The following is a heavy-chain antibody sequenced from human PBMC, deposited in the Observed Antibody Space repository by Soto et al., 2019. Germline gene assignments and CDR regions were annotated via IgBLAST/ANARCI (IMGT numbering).Heavy chain of an antibody. V-gene: IGHV3-30-3*01. Sequence: QVQLVESGGGVVQPGRSLRLSCAASGFTFSSYAMHWVRQAPGKGLEWVAVISYDGSNKYYADSVKGRFTISRDSSKNTLYLQMNSLRAEDTAVYYCARVTGSLRTGAFDIWGQGTMVTVSS. CDR1: GFTFSSYA. J-gene: IGHJ3*02. D-gene: IGHD2-15*01. CDR2: ISYDGSNK. CDR3: ARVTGSLRTGAFDI.